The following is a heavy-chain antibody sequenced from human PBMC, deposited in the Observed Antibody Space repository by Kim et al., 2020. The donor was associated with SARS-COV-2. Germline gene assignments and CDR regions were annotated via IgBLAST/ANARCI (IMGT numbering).Heavy chain of an antibody. J-gene: IGHJ4*02. D-gene: IGHD6-19*01. CDR3: ARVYSSGWYLGPFDY. Sequence: ASVKVSCKASGYTFTSYYMHWVRQAPGQGLEWMGIINPSGGSTSYAQKFQGRVTMTRDTSTSTVYMELSSLRSEDTAVYYCARVYSSGWYLGPFDYWGQGTLVTVSS. V-gene: IGHV1-46*01. CDR1: GYTFTSYY. CDR2: INPSGGST.